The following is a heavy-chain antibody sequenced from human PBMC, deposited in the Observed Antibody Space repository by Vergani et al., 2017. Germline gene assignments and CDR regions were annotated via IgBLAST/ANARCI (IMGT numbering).Heavy chain of an antibody. D-gene: IGHD6-6*01. CDR3: AREYSSSSGRTFDI. CDR2: VSVTRSSRGQ. J-gene: IGHJ3*02. CDR1: GFNFSSYN. Sequence: QLVESGGGLVQPGKSLRLSCAASGFNFSSYNMNWVPQAPGKGLEWVSSVSVTRSSRGQSYADSVKGRFTISRDSAKNSLYLQMNSLRAEDTAIYYCAREYSSSSGRTFDIWGQGTKVIVSS. V-gene: IGHV3-48*01.